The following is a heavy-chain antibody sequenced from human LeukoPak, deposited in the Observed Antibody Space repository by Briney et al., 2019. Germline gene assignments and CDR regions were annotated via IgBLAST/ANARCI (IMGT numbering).Heavy chain of an antibody. CDR2: IYYSGRT. V-gene: IGHV4-39*01. CDR1: GDSVSRSDSY. J-gene: IGHJ4*02. D-gene: IGHD3-22*01. CDR3: ARRRYYDGSGYSFDY. Sequence: SETLSLTCSVSGDSVSRSDSYWVWIRQPPGKGLEWIGTIYYSGRTYYSPSLKSRVTMSVDPSNNQFSLNLRSVTAADTAVYYCARRRYYDGSGYSFDYWGQGTLVTVSS.